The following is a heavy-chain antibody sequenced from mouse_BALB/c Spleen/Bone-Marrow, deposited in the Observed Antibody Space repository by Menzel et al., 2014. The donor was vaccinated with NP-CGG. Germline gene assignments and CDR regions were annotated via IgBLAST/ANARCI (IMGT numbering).Heavy chain of an antibody. CDR3: AREADWNFDY. V-gene: IGHV1S56*01. D-gene: IGHD2-13*01. J-gene: IGHJ2*01. Sequence: QVQLKESGPELVKPGASVGISCKASGYTFTNYYIHWVKQMPGQGLEWIGWIYPGNVNSKYNEKFKGKATLTADKSSSTAYMQLSSLTSEDSAVYFCAREADWNFDYWGQGTPLTVSS. CDR2: IYPGNVNS. CDR1: GYTFTNYY.